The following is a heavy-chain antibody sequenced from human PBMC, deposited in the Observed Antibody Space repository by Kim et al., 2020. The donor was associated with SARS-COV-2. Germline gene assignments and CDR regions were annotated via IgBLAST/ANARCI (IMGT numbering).Heavy chain of an antibody. CDR1: GGSISSSSYY. CDR3: ARRVTVGAMGALDY. D-gene: IGHD1-26*01. Sequence: SETLSLTCTVSGGSISSSSYYWGWIRQPPGKGLEWIGSIYYSGSTYYNPSLKSRVTISVDTSKNQFSLKLSSVTAADTAVYYCARRVTVGAMGALDYWGQGTLVTVSS. J-gene: IGHJ4*02. CDR2: IYYSGST. V-gene: IGHV4-39*01.